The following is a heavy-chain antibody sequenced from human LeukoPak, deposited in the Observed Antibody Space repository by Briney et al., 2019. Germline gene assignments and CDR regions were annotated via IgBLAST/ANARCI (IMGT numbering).Heavy chain of an antibody. CDR2: ISSTSSTI. J-gene: IGHJ4*02. CDR3: VSGYYHDY. V-gene: IGHV3-48*01. D-gene: IGHD3-22*01. Sequence: ETLSLTCTVSGGSISSSSYYWGWIRQPPGKGLEWVSYISSTSSTILYADSVKGRFAISRDNAQNSLYLHMNSLRAEDTAVYYCVSGYYHDYWGQGTLVTVSS. CDR1: GGSISSSS.